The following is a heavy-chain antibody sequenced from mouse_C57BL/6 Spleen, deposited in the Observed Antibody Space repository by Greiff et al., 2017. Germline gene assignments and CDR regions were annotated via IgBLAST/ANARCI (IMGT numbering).Heavy chain of an antibody. D-gene: IGHD2-4*01. Sequence: EVKLVESEGGLVQPGSSMTLSCTASGFTFSDYYMAWVRQVPEKGLEWVANINYDGSSTYYLDALKSRFIISRDNAKNILYLQMSSLKSEDTATYYCARDRRYDYDGYFDVWGTGTTVTVSS. CDR1: GFTFSDYY. CDR3: ARDRRYDYDGYFDV. V-gene: IGHV5-16*01. J-gene: IGHJ1*03. CDR2: INYDGSST.